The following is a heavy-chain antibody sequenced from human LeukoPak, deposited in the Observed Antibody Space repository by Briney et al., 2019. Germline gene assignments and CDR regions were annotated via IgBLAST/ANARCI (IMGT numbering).Heavy chain of an antibody. D-gene: IGHD5-18*01. CDR2: INHSGST. Sequence: PSETLSLTCAVYGGSFSGYYWSWIRQPPGKGLEWIGEINHSGSTNYNPSLKSRVTISVDTSKNQFSLKLSSVTAADTAVYYCARDLEGDTAMGPDAFDIWGQGTMVTVSS. CDR1: GGSFSGYY. CDR3: ARDLEGDTAMGPDAFDI. J-gene: IGHJ3*02. V-gene: IGHV4-34*01.